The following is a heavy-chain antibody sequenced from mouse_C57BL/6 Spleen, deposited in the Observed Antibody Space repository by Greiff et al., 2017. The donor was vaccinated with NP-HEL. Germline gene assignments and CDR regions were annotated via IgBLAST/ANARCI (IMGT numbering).Heavy chain of an antibody. CDR1: GYSFTGYY. J-gene: IGHJ3*01. CDR3: AREYDYGGFAD. V-gene: IGHV1-42*01. D-gene: IGHD2-4*01. CDR2: FNPSTGGT. Sequence: EVKLMESGPELVKPGASVKISCKASGYSFTGYYLNWVKQSPEKSLEWIGEFNPSTGGTTYNPKFKAKATLTVDKSSSTAYMQLKSLTSEDSSGEYCAREYDYGGFADWGQGTLVTVAA.